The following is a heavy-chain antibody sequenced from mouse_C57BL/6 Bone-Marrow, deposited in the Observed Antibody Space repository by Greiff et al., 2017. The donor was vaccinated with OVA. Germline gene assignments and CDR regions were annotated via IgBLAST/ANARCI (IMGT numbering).Heavy chain of an antibody. CDR2: IYPGDGDT. CDR3: ARRGLQRDYAIDY. V-gene: IGHV1-82*01. J-gene: IGHJ4*01. Sequence: QVQLQQSGPELVKPGASVKISCKASGYAFSSSWMNWVKQRPGKGLEWIGRIYPGDGDTNYNGKFKGKATLTADKSSSTAYMKLSSLTSEDSAVYYCARRGLQRDYAIDYWGQGTSVTVSA. D-gene: IGHD2-2*01. CDR1: GYAFSSSW.